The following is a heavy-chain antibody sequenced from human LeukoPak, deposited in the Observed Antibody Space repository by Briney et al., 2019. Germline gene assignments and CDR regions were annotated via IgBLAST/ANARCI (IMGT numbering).Heavy chain of an antibody. CDR1: GFSFSSYG. CDR2: IWQDGSSQ. J-gene: IGHJ5*02. D-gene: IGHD4-23*01. CDR3: AKDAGNYGGNSRFDP. Sequence: GRSLRLSCAASGFSFSSYGIYWVRQAPGKGLEWVAVIWQDGSSQYYPDSVKGRFTISRDNSKNTLYLQMNSLRVEDTAVYYWAKDAGNYGGNSRFDPWGQGTLVTVSS. V-gene: IGHV3-33*06.